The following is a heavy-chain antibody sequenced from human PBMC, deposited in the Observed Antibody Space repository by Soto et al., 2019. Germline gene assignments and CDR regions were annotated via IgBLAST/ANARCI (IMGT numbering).Heavy chain of an antibody. CDR3: ATPIVAFY. V-gene: IGHV1-3*01. D-gene: IGHD5-12*01. CDR2: INAGNGNT. Sequence: GASVKVSCKASGDTFTSYAIHWVRQAPGQRLEWMGWINAGNGNTKYSQKFQGRVIITRDTSAGTAYMELRSLRSEDTAVYYCATPIVAFYWGQGTLVTVSS. CDR1: GDTFTSYA. J-gene: IGHJ4*02.